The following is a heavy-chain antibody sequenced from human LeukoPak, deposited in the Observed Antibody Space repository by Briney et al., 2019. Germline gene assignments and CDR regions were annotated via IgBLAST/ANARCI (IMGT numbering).Heavy chain of an antibody. CDR3: AGWSTPASIAALRPFDY. J-gene: IGHJ4*02. CDR2: INPSGGST. CDR1: GYTFTSYY. Sequence: ASVKVSCKASGYTFTSYYMHWVRQAPGQGLEWMGIINPSGGSTSYAQKFQGRVTMTRDTSTSTVYMELSSLRSEDTAVYYCAGWSTPASIAALRPFDYWGQGTLVTVSS. D-gene: IGHD6-6*01. V-gene: IGHV1-46*01.